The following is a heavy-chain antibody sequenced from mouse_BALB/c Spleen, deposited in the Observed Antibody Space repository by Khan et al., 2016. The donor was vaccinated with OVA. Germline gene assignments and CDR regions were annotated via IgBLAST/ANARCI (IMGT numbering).Heavy chain of an antibody. D-gene: IGHD1-1*02. J-gene: IGHJ3*01. CDR1: GYTFSSSW. Sequence: QVQLQQSGAELVRPGSSVKISCKASGYTFSSSWMNWVKQRPGKGLEWIGQIYPGNDDTNSNGKFKGKATLTADKSSRTAYMQLTSLTSEDSAVYCCARYYGGRFAYWGQGTLVTVSA. V-gene: IGHV1-80*01. CDR3: ARYYGGRFAY. CDR2: IYPGNDDT.